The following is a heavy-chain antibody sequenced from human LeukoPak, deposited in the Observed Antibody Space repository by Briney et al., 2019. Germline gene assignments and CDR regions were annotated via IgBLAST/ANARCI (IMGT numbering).Heavy chain of an antibody. V-gene: IGHV1-2*02. D-gene: IGHD3-10*01. J-gene: IGHJ5*02. Sequence: ASVKVSCKASGYTFTGYYMHWVRQAPGQGLEWMGWINPNSGGTNYAQKFQGRVTMTRDTSISTAYMELSRLRSDDTAVYYCARDRFTMVRGVIISQNWFDPWGQGTLVTVSS. CDR2: INPNSGGT. CDR1: GYTFTGYY. CDR3: ARDRFTMVRGVIISQNWFDP.